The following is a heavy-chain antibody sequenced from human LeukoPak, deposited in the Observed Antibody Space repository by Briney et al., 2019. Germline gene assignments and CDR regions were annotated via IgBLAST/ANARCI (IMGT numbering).Heavy chain of an antibody. CDR3: ARAGHCSGGSCYYFDY. D-gene: IGHD2-15*01. CDR2: IYYSGST. J-gene: IGHJ4*02. Sequence: SETLSLTCTVSGGSISSYYWSWIRQPPGKGLEWIGYIYYSGSTKYNPSLKSRVTISVDTSRNQFSLKVKSVTAADTAVYYCARAGHCSGGSCYYFDYWGQGALVTVSS. CDR1: GGSISSYY. V-gene: IGHV4-59*01.